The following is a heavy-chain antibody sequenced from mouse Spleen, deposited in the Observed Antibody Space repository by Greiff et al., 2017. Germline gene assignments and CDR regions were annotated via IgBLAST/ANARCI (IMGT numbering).Heavy chain of an antibody. CDR1: GYTFTDYY. Sequence: EVQLQQSGPELVKPGASVKISCKASGYTFTDYYMNWVKQSHGKSLEWIGDINPNNGGTSYNQKFKGKATLTVDKSSSTAYMELRSLTSEDSAVYYCARPVFYYGNYVDYWGQGTTLTVSS. CDR2: INPNNGGT. D-gene: IGHD2-1*01. J-gene: IGHJ2*01. V-gene: IGHV1-26*01. CDR3: ARPVFYYGNYVDY.